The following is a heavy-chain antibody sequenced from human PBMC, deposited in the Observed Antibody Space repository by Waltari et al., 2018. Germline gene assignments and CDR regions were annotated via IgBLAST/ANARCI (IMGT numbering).Heavy chain of an antibody. J-gene: IGHJ6*02. CDR1: GGSFSGYY. CDR3: ARGRGCSSTSCYTFRYYYYGMDV. V-gene: IGHV4-34*01. CDR2: INHSGST. Sequence: QVQLQQWGAGLLKPSETLSLTCAVYGGSFSGYYWSWIRQPPGKGLEWIGEINHSGSTNYNPSLKSRVTISVDTSKNQFSLKLSSVTAADTAVYYCARGRGCSSTSCYTFRYYYYGMDVWGQGTTVTVSS. D-gene: IGHD2-2*02.